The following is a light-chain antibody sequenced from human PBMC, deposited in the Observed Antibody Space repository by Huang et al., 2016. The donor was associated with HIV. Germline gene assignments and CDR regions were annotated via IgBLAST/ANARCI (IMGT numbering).Light chain of an antibody. CDR2: TAS. J-gene: IGKJ3*01. Sequence: DIQMTQSPSSLSAFVGDRVTIPCRASQNINTYFNWYQQKRGKSPTLLIYTASTLESGVPSRCSGSGSGTDFTLTISSLQPEDSASYYCQQSYSTLFTFGPGTKIDVK. CDR1: QNINTY. CDR3: QQSYSTLFT. V-gene: IGKV1-39*01.